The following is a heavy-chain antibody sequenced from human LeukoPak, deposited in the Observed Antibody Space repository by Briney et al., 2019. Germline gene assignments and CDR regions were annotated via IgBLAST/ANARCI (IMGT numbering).Heavy chain of an antibody. D-gene: IGHD2-21*01. V-gene: IGHV3-23*01. CDR1: GFTFSNYA. Sequence: PGGSLRLSCSASGFTFSNYAMSWVRQAPGKGLEWVSGISERGDSTYYADSVRGRFTISRDNFKNTLYLQMNSLRAEDTAVYYCARVILLWPTDRNWFDPWGQGTLVTVSS. CDR2: ISERGDST. J-gene: IGHJ5*02. CDR3: ARVILLWPTDRNWFDP.